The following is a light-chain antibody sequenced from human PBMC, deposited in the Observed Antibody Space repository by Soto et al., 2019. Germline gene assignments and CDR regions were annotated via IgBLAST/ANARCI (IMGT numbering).Light chain of an antibody. J-gene: IGKJ1*01. Sequence: EILMTQSPATLSVSPGERATLSCRASQSVSSNLAWYQQKPGQAPRLLIYGASTRATGIPARFSGSASGTDFTLTISRLQSEDFAVYYCQQYNNWPTFGHGTKVDI. CDR3: QQYNNWPT. CDR1: QSVSSN. CDR2: GAS. V-gene: IGKV3-15*01.